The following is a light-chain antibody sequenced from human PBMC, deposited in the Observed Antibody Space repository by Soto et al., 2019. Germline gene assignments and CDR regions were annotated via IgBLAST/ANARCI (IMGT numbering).Light chain of an antibody. CDR3: SSYTSSSTVV. J-gene: IGLJ2*01. V-gene: IGLV2-14*03. Sequence: QSVLTQPASVSGSPGQSITISCTGTSSDVGGYNYVSWYQQHPGKAPKLIIYDVSHRPSGVSNRFSGSKSGNTASLTISGLQAEDEADYYCSSYTSSSTVVFGGGTKVTVL. CDR2: DVS. CDR1: SSDVGGYNY.